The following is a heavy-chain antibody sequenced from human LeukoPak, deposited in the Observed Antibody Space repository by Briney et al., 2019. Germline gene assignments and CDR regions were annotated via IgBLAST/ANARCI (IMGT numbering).Heavy chain of an antibody. V-gene: IGHV3-11*01. CDR2: ISSSGSTI. D-gene: IGHD3-10*01. CDR3: ARDLSYYGSGSYNAYYYYYGMDV. Sequence: PGGSLRLSCAASGFTVSSNYMSWVRQAPGKGLEWVSYISSSGSTIYYADSVKGRFTISRDNAKNSLYLQMNSLRAEDTAVYYCARDLSYYGSGSYNAYYYYYGMDVWGQGTTVTVSS. J-gene: IGHJ6*02. CDR1: GFTVSSNY.